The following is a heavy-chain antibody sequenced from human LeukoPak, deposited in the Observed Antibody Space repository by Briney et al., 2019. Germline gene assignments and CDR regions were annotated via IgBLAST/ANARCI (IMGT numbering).Heavy chain of an antibody. V-gene: IGHV3-11*01. J-gene: IGHJ6*02. CDR1: GFTFSDYY. CDR3: ARDIAAAAHYGMDV. CDR2: ISSSGSTI. D-gene: IGHD6-13*01. Sequence: PGGSLRLSCAASGFTFSDYYMSWIRQAPGKGLEWVSYISSSGSTIYYADSVKGRFTISRDNAKNSLYLQMNSLRAEDTAVYYCARDIAAAAHYGMDVWGQGITVTVSS.